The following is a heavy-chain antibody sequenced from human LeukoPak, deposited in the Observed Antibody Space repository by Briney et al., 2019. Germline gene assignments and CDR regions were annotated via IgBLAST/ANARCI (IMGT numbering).Heavy chain of an antibody. D-gene: IGHD4-17*01. Sequence: SETLSLTCAVSGGSISSGGYSWSWIRQPPGKGLEWIGYIYHSGSTYYNPSLKSRVTISVDRSKNQFSLKLSSVTAADTAVYYCARGGGDDYGDFLDYWGQGTLVTVSS. V-gene: IGHV4-30-2*01. CDR1: GGSISSGGYS. CDR2: IYHSGST. CDR3: ARGGGDDYGDFLDY. J-gene: IGHJ4*02.